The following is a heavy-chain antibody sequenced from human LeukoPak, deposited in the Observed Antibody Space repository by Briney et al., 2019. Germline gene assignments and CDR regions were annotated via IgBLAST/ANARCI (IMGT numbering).Heavy chain of an antibody. J-gene: IGHJ4*02. CDR2: IYHSGST. CDR1: GGSISSGGYS. V-gene: IGHV4-30-2*01. D-gene: IGHD3-10*01. CDR3: ARAGSGSYYPYYFDY. Sequence: SQTLSLTCAVSGGSISSGGYSWSWIRQPPGKGLEWIGYIYHSGSTYYNPSLKSRVPISVDRSKNQFSLKLSSVTAADTAVYYCARAGSGSYYPYYFDYWGQGTLVTVSS.